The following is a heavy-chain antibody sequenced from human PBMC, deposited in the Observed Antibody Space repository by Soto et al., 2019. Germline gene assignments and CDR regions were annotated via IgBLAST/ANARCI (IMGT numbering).Heavy chain of an antibody. CDR3: AKEGYGDYADYFDY. D-gene: IGHD4-17*01. J-gene: IGHJ4*02. V-gene: IGHV3-23*01. CDR2: MSGSGGST. Sequence: EVQRLESGGGLVQPGGSLRLSCAASGFTFSSYAMSWVRQAPGKGREWVSAMSGSGGSTYYADSVKGLFTISRDNSKNTLYLQMNSLRAEDTAVYYCAKEGYGDYADYFDYWGQGTLVTVSS. CDR1: GFTFSSYA.